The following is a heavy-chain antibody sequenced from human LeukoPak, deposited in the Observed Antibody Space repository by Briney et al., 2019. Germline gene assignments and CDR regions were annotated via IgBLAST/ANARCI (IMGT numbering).Heavy chain of an antibody. V-gene: IGHV4-59*01. Sequence: PSETLSLTCTVSGGSISSYYWSWIRQPPGKGLEWIGYIYYSGSTNYNPSLKSRVTISVDTSKNQFSLKLSSVTAADTAVYYCARDVGPKGHYGMDVWGQGTTVTVSS. CDR3: ARDVGPKGHYGMDV. J-gene: IGHJ6*02. CDR1: GGSISSYY. D-gene: IGHD2-15*01. CDR2: IYYSGST.